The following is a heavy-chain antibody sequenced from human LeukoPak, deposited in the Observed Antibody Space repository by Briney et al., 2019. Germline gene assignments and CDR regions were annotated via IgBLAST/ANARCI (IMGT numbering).Heavy chain of an antibody. CDR3: ARVGRSFDY. Sequence: GGSLRLSCAASGFTFSNYGMHWVRQAPDKGLEWVAFLQNDGGDIHYADSVEGRFTISRDNSKNTLYLQMNSLRAEDTAVYYCARVGRSFDYWGQGTLVTVSS. CDR1: GFTFSNYG. D-gene: IGHD1-26*01. CDR2: LQNDGGDI. J-gene: IGHJ4*02. V-gene: IGHV3-30*02.